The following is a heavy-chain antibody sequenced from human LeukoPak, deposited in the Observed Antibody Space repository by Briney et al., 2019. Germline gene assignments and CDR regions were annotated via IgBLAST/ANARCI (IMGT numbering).Heavy chain of an antibody. Sequence: SETLSLTCAVYGGSFSGYYWSWIRQPPGKGLEWIGEINHSGSTNYNPSLKSRVTISVDTSKNQFSLKLSSVTAADTAVYYCARHRRYYYGSRSYFVWFDPWGQGTLVTVSS. D-gene: IGHD3-10*01. CDR3: ARHRRYYYGSRSYFVWFDP. V-gene: IGHV4-34*01. CDR1: GGSFSGYY. CDR2: INHSGST. J-gene: IGHJ5*02.